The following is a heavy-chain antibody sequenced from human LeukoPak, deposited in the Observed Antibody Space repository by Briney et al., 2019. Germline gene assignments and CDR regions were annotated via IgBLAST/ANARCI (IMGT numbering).Heavy chain of an antibody. V-gene: IGHV3-21*01. CDR3: ARYFTYYYDSRGYLFDY. Sequence: PGGSLRLSCAASGFTFSSYSMNWVRQAPGKGLEWVSSISSSSSYIYYADSVKGRFTISRDNAKNSLYLQMNSLRAEDTAVYYCARYFTYYYDSRGYLFDYWGQGTLVTVSS. CDR2: ISSSSSYI. D-gene: IGHD3-22*01. CDR1: GFTFSSYS. J-gene: IGHJ4*02.